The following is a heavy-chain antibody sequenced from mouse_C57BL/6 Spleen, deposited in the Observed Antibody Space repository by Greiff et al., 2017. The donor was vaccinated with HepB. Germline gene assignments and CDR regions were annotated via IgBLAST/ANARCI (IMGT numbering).Heavy chain of an antibody. V-gene: IGHV14-4*01. CDR2: IDPENGDT. Sequence: EVQLQQSGAELVRPGASVKLSCTASGFNIKDDYMHWVKQRPEQGLEWIGWIDPENGDTEYASKFQGKATITADTSSNTAYLQLSSLTSEDTAVYYCTLTTVVGEVYWGQGTTLTVSP. J-gene: IGHJ2*01. D-gene: IGHD1-1*01. CDR3: TLTTVVGEVY. CDR1: GFNIKDDY.